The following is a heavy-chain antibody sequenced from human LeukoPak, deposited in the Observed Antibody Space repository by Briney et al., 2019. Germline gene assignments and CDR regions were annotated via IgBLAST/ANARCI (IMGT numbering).Heavy chain of an antibody. J-gene: IGHJ4*02. CDR2: ISSSSSYI. Sequence: PGGSLRLSCAASGFTFSSYSMNWVRQAPGKGLEWVSSISSSSSYIYYADSVKGRFTISRDNAKNSLYLQMNSLRAEDTAVYYCAREQVVVVPAALDYWGQGTLVTASS. CDR1: GFTFSSYS. V-gene: IGHV3-21*01. CDR3: AREQVVVVPAALDY. D-gene: IGHD2-2*01.